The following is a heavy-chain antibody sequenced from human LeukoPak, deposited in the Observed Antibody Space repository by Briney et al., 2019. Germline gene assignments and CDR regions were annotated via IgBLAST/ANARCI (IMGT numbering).Heavy chain of an antibody. V-gene: IGHV3-74*01. Sequence: GLVWVSRISTDGYTTDYAAFVQGPFTASRDNTKNTWSLEMNSLRAEDTAVYYCVVGGSPGYWGQGTLVTVSS. J-gene: IGHJ4*02. CDR2: ISTDGYTT. D-gene: IGHD2-15*01. CDR3: VVGGSPGY.